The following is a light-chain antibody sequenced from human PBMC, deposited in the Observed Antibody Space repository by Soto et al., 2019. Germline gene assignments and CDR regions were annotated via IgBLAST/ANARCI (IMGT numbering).Light chain of an antibody. CDR3: QQYGSSPWT. V-gene: IGKV3-20*01. CDR1: QSVGSNY. J-gene: IGKJ1*01. Sequence: EIVLTQSPGTLSLSPGERATLSCRASQSVGSNYLAWYQQKPGQAPRLLIYGAFSRATGIPERFSGSGSGTDFNLTISRLEPDDCAVYYGQQYGSSPWTFGHGTKVEVK. CDR2: GAF.